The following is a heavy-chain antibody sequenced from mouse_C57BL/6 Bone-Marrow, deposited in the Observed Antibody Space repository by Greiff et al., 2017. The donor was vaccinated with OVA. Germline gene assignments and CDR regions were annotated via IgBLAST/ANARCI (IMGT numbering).Heavy chain of an antibody. J-gene: IGHJ4*01. CDR2: IHPNSGST. CDR1: GYTFTSYW. Sequence: QVQLQQPGAELVKPGASVKLSCKASGYTFTSYWMHWVKQRPGQGLEWIGMIHPNSGSTNYNEKFKSKATLTVDKSSSTAYMQLSSLTSEDSAVYYCASLLLRYAMDYWGQGTSVTVSS. D-gene: IGHD1-1*01. V-gene: IGHV1-64*01. CDR3: ASLLLRYAMDY.